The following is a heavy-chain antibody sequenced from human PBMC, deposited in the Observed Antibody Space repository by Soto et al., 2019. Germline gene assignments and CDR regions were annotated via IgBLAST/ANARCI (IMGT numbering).Heavy chain of an antibody. Sequence: SETLSLTCTVPGGSISSYYWSWIRQPPGKGLEWIGYIYYSGSTNYNPSLKSRVTISVDTSKNQFSLKLSSVTAADTAVYYCARVTLGDGYNWDYFDYWGQGTPVTVSS. J-gene: IGHJ4*02. V-gene: IGHV4-59*01. D-gene: IGHD5-12*01. CDR2: IYYSGST. CDR1: GGSISSYY. CDR3: ARVTLGDGYNWDYFDY.